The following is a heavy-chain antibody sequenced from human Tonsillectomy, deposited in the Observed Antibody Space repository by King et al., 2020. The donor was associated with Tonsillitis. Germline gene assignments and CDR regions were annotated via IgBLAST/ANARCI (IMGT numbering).Heavy chain of an antibody. CDR3: AKEGGSDYYGSGTHYGGY. CDR2: IRYDGSNK. D-gene: IGHD3-10*01. CDR1: GFTFSSYG. J-gene: IGHJ4*02. V-gene: IGHV3-30*02. Sequence: VQLVESGGGVVQPGGSLRLSCAASGFTFSSYGMHWVRHAPGKGLEWVAFIRYDGSNKYYADSVKGRFTISRDTSKNTLYLQMNSLRAEDTAVDYCAKEGGSDYYGSGTHYGGYGGQGTRVTV.